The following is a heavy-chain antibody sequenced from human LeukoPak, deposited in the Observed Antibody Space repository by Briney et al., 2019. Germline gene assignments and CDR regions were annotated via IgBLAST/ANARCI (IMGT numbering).Heavy chain of an antibody. V-gene: IGHV4-61*02. J-gene: IGHJ4*02. Sequence: SETLSLTCTVSGGSISSGSYYWSWIRQPAGKGLEWIGRIYTSGSTNYNPSLKSRVTISVDTSKNQFSLKLSSVTAADTAVYYCAREKVENDILIPDYWGQGTLVTVSS. D-gene: IGHD3-9*01. CDR2: IYTSGST. CDR1: GGSISSGSYY. CDR3: AREKVENDILIPDY.